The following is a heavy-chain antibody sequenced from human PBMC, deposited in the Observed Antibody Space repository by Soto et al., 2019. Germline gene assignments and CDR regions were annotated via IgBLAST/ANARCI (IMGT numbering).Heavy chain of an antibody. J-gene: IGHJ4*02. CDR2: ISGSGGST. CDR3: AQQKIPPYYYDSSGYDY. Sequence: GGSLRLSCAASGFTFSSYAMSWVRQAPGKGLDWVSGISGSGGSTYYADSVKGRLTISRDKSKNTLYLQMNSLRAEDTAVYYCAQQKIPPYYYDSSGYDYWGKGTLVTVSS. CDR1: GFTFSSYA. V-gene: IGHV3-23*01. D-gene: IGHD3-22*01.